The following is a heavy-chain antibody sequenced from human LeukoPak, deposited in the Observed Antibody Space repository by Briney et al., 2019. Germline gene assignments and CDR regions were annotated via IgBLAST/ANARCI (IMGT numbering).Heavy chain of an antibody. V-gene: IGHV4-38-2*01. CDR2: IYHSGST. CDR3: ARARLLNWFDP. J-gene: IGHJ5*02. D-gene: IGHD3-10*01. Sequence: SETLSLTCAVSGYSISSGCYWGWIRQPPGKGLEWIGSIYHSGSTYYNPSLKSRVTISVDTSKNQFSLKLSSVTAADTAVYYCARARLLNWFDPWGQGTLVTVSS. CDR1: GYSISSGCY.